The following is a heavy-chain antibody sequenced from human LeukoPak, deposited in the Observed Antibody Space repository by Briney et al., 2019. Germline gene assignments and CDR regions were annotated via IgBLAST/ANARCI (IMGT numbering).Heavy chain of an antibody. CDR3: AYDSSGYYSLDY. CDR2: INPNSGGT. CDR1: GYTFTGYY. V-gene: IGHV1-2*02. Sequence: GASVKVSCEASGYTFTGYYMHWVRQAPGQGLEWMGWINPNSGGTNYAQKFQGRVTMTRDTSISTAYMELSRLRSDDTAVYYCAYDSSGYYSLDYWGQGTLVTVSS. D-gene: IGHD3-22*01. J-gene: IGHJ4*02.